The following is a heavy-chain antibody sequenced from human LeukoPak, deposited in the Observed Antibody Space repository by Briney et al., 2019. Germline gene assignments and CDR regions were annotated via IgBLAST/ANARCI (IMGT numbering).Heavy chain of an antibody. Sequence: LPGGSLRLSCAASGFTFSSYAMSWVRQAPGKGLEWVSAISGSGGSTYYAGSVKGRFAISRDNSKNTLYLQMNSLRAEDTAVYYCAKDDTAMVILYWGQGTLVTVSS. CDR1: GFTFSSYA. J-gene: IGHJ4*02. CDR2: ISGSGGST. V-gene: IGHV3-23*01. D-gene: IGHD5-18*01. CDR3: AKDDTAMVILY.